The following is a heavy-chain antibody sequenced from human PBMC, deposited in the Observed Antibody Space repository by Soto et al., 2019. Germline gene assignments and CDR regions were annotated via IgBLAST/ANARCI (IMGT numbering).Heavy chain of an antibody. V-gene: IGHV3-23*01. D-gene: IGHD6-19*01. J-gene: IGHJ4*02. CDR1: GFTFSNYA. CDR2: ISDIGGNT. Sequence: EVQLLESGGGLVQPGGSLRLSCAASGFTFSNYAMSWVRQAPGKGLELVSGISDIGGNTYYADSVKGRFTISRDNSKNTLFLQMNSLRAEDTAVYYCAREYSSAWKTSDYWGQGTLVTVSS. CDR3: AREYSSAWKTSDY.